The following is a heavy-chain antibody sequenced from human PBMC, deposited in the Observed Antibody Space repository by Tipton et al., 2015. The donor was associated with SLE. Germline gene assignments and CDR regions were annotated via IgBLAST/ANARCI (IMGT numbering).Heavy chain of an antibody. CDR1: GGSFSSHY. J-gene: IGHJ4*02. D-gene: IGHD1-26*01. Sequence: TLSLTCAVYGGSFSSHYWSWIRQPPGKGLEWIGYIYDSENTNYNPSLRSRVTISVDTSKNQFSLKLSSVTAADTAVYYCTRDQIVGTSFDYWGQGILVTVSS. CDR3: TRDQIVGTSFDY. CDR2: IYDSENT. V-gene: IGHV4-59*11.